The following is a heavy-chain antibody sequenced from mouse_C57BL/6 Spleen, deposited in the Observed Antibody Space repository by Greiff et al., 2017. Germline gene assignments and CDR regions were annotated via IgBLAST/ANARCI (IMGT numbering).Heavy chain of an antibody. D-gene: IGHD2-4*01. Sequence: QVQLQQSGAELVMPGASVKLSCKASGYTFTSYWMHWVKQRPGQGLEWIGEIDPSDSYTNYNQKFKGKSTLTVDKSSSTAYMQLSSLTSEDSAVYYCATYDYAFDYWGQGTTLTVSS. CDR1: GYTFTSYW. CDR3: ATYDYAFDY. CDR2: IDPSDSYT. V-gene: IGHV1-69*01. J-gene: IGHJ2*01.